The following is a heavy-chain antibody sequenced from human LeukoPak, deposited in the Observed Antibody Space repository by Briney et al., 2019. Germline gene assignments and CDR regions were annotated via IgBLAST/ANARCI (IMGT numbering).Heavy chain of an antibody. V-gene: IGHV3-33*01. CDR3: ARFSSPSGSYSDSSGQTSSFDY. D-gene: IGHD3-22*01. CDR1: GFTFSSYG. J-gene: IGHJ4*02. Sequence: GGSLRLSCAASGFTFSSYGMHWVRQAPGKGLEWVAVIWYDGSNKYYADSVKGRFTISRDNSKNTLYLQMNSLRAEDTAVYYCARFSSPSGSYSDSSGQTSSFDYWGQGTLVTVSS. CDR2: IWYDGSNK.